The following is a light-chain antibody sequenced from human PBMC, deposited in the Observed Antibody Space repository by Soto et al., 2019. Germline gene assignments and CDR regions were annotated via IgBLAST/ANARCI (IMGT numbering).Light chain of an antibody. V-gene: IGKV3-20*01. CDR1: QSVSGNF. J-gene: IGKJ1*01. CDR3: QVYNSSPWT. Sequence: EIMLTQSPGTLSLSPGERATLSCWASQSVSGNFLAWYQVKPGQAPRLVVYGASTRASGFPDRFSGSGSGTDFTLTISRLEPEDFAMYYCQVYNSSPWTFGQGTKVDIK. CDR2: GAS.